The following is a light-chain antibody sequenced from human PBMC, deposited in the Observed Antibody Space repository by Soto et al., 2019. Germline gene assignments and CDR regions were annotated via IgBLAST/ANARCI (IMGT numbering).Light chain of an antibody. Sequence: DIVMTQTPLSLSVTPGQPASISCRSSQSLLYSDGKTYFYWYLQKPGQSPQLLIYEVSTRVSGVPDRFSGSGSGTDFTLEISRVETDDVGIYYCMQSTQLPPTFGQGTRLEI. CDR3: MQSTQLPPT. CDR1: QSLLYSDGKTY. CDR2: EVS. V-gene: IGKV2D-29*02. J-gene: IGKJ5*01.